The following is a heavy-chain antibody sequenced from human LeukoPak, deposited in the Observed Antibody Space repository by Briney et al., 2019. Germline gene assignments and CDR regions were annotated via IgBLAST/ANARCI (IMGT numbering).Heavy chain of an antibody. Sequence: GGSLRLSCVSSGFTFSNYWMTWIRQAPGKGLEWVANIKQDGSERYYVDSVKGRFTISRDNAKNSLFLQMNSLRAEDTAVYYCARDIATAGHFAFDYWGQGTLVTVSS. CDR1: GFTFSNYW. CDR3: ARDIATAGHFAFDY. D-gene: IGHD6-13*01. CDR2: IKQDGSER. J-gene: IGHJ4*02. V-gene: IGHV3-7*01.